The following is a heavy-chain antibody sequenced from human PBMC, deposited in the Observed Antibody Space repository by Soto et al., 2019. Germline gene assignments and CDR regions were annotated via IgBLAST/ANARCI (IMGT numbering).Heavy chain of an antibody. J-gene: IGHJ6*04. D-gene: IGHD3-10*01. CDR1: GFTLSGRS. V-gene: IGHV3-74*01. Sequence: EVQLVESGGGLVQPGGSLRLSCAASGFTLSGRSMHWVRQAPGKGLVWVSGIDNAGTDSTYADSVKGRFTSXXXXAKNMLYLQMNSLRVEDTAVYYCARGWFGPDVWGKGTTVTVSS. CDR2: IDNAGTDS. CDR3: ARGWFGPDV.